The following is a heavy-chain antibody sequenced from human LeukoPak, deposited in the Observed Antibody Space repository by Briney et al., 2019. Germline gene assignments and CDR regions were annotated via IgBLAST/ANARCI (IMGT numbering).Heavy chain of an antibody. CDR1: GYTFTSYA. CDR2: INAGNGNT. J-gene: IGHJ5*02. D-gene: IGHD1-1*01. CDR3: ARGSLERRSTPLNWFDP. Sequence: ASVKVSCKASGYTFTSYAMHWVRQAPGQRLEWMGWINAGNGNTKYSQKFQGRVTMTRDTSISTAYMELSSLRSEDTAVYYCARGSLERRSTPLNWFDPWGQGTLVTVSS. V-gene: IGHV1-3*01.